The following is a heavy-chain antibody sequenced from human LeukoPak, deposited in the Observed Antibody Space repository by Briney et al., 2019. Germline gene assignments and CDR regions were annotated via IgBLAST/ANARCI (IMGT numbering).Heavy chain of an antibody. V-gene: IGHV4-59*08. CDR2: IYYSGST. CDR3: ARHQDSSSRRPQPHDAFDI. D-gene: IGHD6-13*01. Sequence: KASETLSLTCTVSGGSISSYYWGWIRQPPGKGLEWIGYIYYSGSTNYNPSLKSRVTISVDTSKNQFSLKLSSVTAADTAVYYCARHQDSSSRRPQPHDAFDIWGQGTMVTVSS. J-gene: IGHJ3*02. CDR1: GGSISSYY.